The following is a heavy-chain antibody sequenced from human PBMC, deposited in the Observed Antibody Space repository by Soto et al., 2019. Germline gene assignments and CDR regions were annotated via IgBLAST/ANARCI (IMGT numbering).Heavy chain of an antibody. CDR2: ITWHGGTI. CDR3: AKDIRLYDYGMDV. V-gene: IGHV3-9*01. CDR1: GFTFGDYA. D-gene: IGHD3-3*01. Sequence: EVQLVESGGDLVQPGRSLRLSCAASGFTFGDYAMHWFRQVPGKGLEWVSGITWHGGTIGYADSVKGRFTISRDNARNSLYLQMNSLRAEDTALYYCAKDIRLYDYGMDVWGQGTTVTVSS. J-gene: IGHJ6*02.